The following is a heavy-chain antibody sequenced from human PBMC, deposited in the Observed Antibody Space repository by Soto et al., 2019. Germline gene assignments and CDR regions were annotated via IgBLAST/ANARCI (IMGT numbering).Heavy chain of an antibody. D-gene: IGHD6-13*01. CDR2: IIPIFGTA. J-gene: IGHJ4*02. CDR3: ARSIAAAGRLDETFEY. V-gene: IGHV1-69*13. Sequence: ASVKVSCKASGCTFSSYAISWVRQAPGQGLEWMGGIIPIFGTANYAQKFQGRVTITADESTSTAYMELSSLRSEDTAVYYCARSIAAAGRLDETFEYWGQGTLVNVS. CDR1: GCTFSSYA.